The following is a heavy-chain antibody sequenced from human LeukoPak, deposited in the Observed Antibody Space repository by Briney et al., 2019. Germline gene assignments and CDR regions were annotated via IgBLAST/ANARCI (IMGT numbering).Heavy chain of an antibody. CDR1: GGSISSYY. CDR2: IYYSGST. J-gene: IGHJ4*02. Sequence: SETLSLTCTVSGGSISSYYWSWIRQPPGKGLEWIGYIYYSGSTNYNPSLKSRVTISVDTSKNQFSLKLSSVTAADTAVYYCARDGQWLVPEGFDYWGQGTLVTVSS. CDR3: ARDGQWLVPEGFDY. V-gene: IGHV4-59*01. D-gene: IGHD6-19*01.